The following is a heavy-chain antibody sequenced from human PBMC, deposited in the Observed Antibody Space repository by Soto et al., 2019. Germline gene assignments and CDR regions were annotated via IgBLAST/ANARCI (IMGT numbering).Heavy chain of an antibody. D-gene: IGHD2-15*01. CDR3: AKDRGDIVVVVAATLDY. J-gene: IGHJ4*02. CDR1: GFTFSSYG. V-gene: IGHV3-30*18. Sequence: QVQLVESGGGVVQPGRSLRLSCAASGFTFSSYGMHWVSQAPGKGLEWVAVISYDGSNKYYADSVKGRFTISRDNSKNTLYLQMNSLRAEDTAVYYCAKDRGDIVVVVAATLDYWGQGTLVTVSS. CDR2: ISYDGSNK.